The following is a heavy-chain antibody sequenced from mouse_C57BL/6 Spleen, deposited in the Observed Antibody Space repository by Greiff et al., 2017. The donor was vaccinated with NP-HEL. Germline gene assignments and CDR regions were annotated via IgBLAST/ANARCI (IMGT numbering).Heavy chain of an antibody. CDR1: GFNIKDDY. CDR3: TTGYEAY. CDR2: IDPENGDT. D-gene: IGHD3-1*01. V-gene: IGHV14-4*01. J-gene: IGHJ3*01. Sequence: EVQLQQSGAELVRPGASVKLSCTASGFNIKDDYMHWVKQRPEQGLEWIGLIDPENGDTEYASKFQGKATITADTSSNTAYLQLSSLTSEDTAVYYCTTGYEAYWGQGTLVTVSA.